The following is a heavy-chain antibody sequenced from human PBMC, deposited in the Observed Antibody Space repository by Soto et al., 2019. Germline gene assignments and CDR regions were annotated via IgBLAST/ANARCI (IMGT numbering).Heavy chain of an antibody. V-gene: IGHV4-31*03. D-gene: IGHD3-9*01. CDR1: CCSISSGVYY. Sequence: QVQLQESGPGLVKPSQTLSLTCTVSCCSISSGVYYWSWIRKHPGKGLEWIGYIYYSVSTYYHPSLKSRLNISVHTSKDQFSLKLSSVTAPDTAVYYCASVHRSFDTTPHFECLGKGPLVTVSS. CDR3: ASVHRSFDTTPHFEC. CDR2: IYYSVST. J-gene: IGHJ4*02.